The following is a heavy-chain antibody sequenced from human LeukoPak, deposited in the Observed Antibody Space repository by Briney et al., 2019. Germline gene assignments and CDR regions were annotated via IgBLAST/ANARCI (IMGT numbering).Heavy chain of an antibody. Sequence: ASVKVSCKASGYTFTSYYIHWVRQAPGQGLEWMGLINPSGGSTNYAQKFQGRVTITRDTSTSTVYMELSSLRSEDTAVYYCARVGYSGYAPGYYYYYMDVWGKGTTVTVSS. V-gene: IGHV1-46*01. CDR3: ARVGYSGYAPGYYYYYMDV. D-gene: IGHD5-12*01. CDR2: INPSGGST. CDR1: GYTFTSYY. J-gene: IGHJ6*03.